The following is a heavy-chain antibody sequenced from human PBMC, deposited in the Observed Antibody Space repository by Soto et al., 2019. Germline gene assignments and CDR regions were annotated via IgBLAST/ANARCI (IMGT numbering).Heavy chain of an antibody. CDR1: GYSFTKYW. Sequence: PGESLKISCKGSGYSFTKYWIGWVRQMPGKGLEWMAIIYPDESDTRYSPSFQGQVTISADKSISTAYLQWSSLKASDTAMYYCVRMGFSGGGYLSYYYYGMDVWGHRTTVSVSS. D-gene: IGHD5-12*01. CDR3: VRMGFSGGGYLSYYYYGMDV. V-gene: IGHV5-51*01. CDR2: IYPDESDT. J-gene: IGHJ6*02.